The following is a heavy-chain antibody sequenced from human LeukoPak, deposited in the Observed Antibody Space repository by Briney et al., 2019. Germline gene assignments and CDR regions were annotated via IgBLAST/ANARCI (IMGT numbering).Heavy chain of an antibody. J-gene: IGHJ4*02. Sequence: QPGGSLRLSCAASQFTFSAYNMNWVRQAPGKGLEWVSYTSSSGSTIYYADSVKGRFTISRDNAKNSLYLQMNSLRAEDTAVYYCASGSDYYDSSGADYWGQGTLVTVSS. V-gene: IGHV3-48*04. CDR2: TSSSGSTI. CDR3: ASGSDYYDSSGADY. CDR1: QFTFSAYN. D-gene: IGHD3-22*01.